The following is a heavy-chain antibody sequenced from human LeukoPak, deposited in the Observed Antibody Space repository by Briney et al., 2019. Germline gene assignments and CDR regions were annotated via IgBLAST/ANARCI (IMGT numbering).Heavy chain of an antibody. CDR3: ARAYDVWGSDPFVVDP. Sequence: PSETLSLTCAVSVYSITSGYYWGWIRQPPGKGLEWIGAIYHSGSTSYNPSLKSRVTISLDTSKNQFSLKLSSVTAADTAVYYCARAYDVWGSDPFVVDPWGQGTLVTVSS. J-gene: IGHJ5*02. CDR1: VYSITSGYY. CDR2: IYHSGST. V-gene: IGHV4-38-2*01. D-gene: IGHD3-16*01.